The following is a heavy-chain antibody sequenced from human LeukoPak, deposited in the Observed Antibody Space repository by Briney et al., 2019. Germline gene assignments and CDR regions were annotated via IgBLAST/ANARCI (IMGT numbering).Heavy chain of an antibody. Sequence: ASVKVSCKASGYTFTGYYMHWVRQAPGQGLEWMGRINPNSGGTNYAQKFQGRVTMTRDTSISSAYLQWSSLKASDTAMYYCVRSPACSSGTCYPNWFDPWGQGTLVTVSS. CDR2: INPNSGGT. CDR1: GYTFTGYY. CDR3: VRSPACSSGTCYPNWFDP. J-gene: IGHJ5*02. D-gene: IGHD2-15*01. V-gene: IGHV1-2*06.